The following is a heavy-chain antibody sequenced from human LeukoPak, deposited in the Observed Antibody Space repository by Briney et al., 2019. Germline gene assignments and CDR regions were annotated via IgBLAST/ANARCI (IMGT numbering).Heavy chain of an antibody. CDR3: ARDLGGFCSGGGCYSGYFDY. CDR2: IWYDGSIK. J-gene: IGHJ4*02. Sequence: GRSLRLSCAASGFTFSSYGIHWVRQAPGKGLEWVAVIWYDGSIKYYADSVKGRFTISRDNSKNTLYLQMNSLRAEDTAVYYCARDLGGFCSGGGCYSGYFDYWGQGTLVTVSS. D-gene: IGHD2-15*01. CDR1: GFTFSSYG. V-gene: IGHV3-33*01.